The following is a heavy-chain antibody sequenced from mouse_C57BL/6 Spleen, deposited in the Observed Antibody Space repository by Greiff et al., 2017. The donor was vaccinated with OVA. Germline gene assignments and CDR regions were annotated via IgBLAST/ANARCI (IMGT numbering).Heavy chain of an antibody. J-gene: IGHJ1*03. V-gene: IGHV7-3*01. CDR3: ASLDGYYEGWYFDV. D-gene: IGHD2-3*01. Sequence: EVQLVESGGGLVQPGGSLSLSCAASGFTFTDYYMSWVRQPPGKALEWLGFIRNKANGYTTEYSASVKGRFTISRDNSQSILYLQMNALRAEDSATYYCASLDGYYEGWYFDVWGTGTTVTVSS. CDR1: GFTFTDYY. CDR2: IRNKANGYTT.